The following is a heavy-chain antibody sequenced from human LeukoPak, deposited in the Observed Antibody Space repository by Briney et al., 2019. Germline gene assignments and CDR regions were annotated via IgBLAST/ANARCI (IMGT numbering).Heavy chain of an antibody. CDR2: ISSSGSTI. CDR3: AREFVRDYGDYVFQRDPCDAFDI. V-gene: IGHV3-48*03. Sequence: QPGGSLRLSCAASGFTFSSYEMNWVRQAPGKGLEWVSYISSSGSTIYYADSVKGRFTISRDNAKNSLYLQMNSLRAEDTAVYYCAREFVRDYGDYVFQRDPCDAFDIWGQGTMVTVSS. CDR1: GFTFSSYE. D-gene: IGHD4-17*01. J-gene: IGHJ3*02.